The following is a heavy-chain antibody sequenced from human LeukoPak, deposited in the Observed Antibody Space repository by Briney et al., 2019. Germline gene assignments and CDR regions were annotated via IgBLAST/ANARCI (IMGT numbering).Heavy chain of an antibody. CDR1: GGTFSSYA. Sequence: ASVKVSCKASGGTFSSYAISWVRQAPGQGLEWMGRIIPILGIANYAQKFQGRVTITADESTSTAYMELSSLRSEDTAVYYCASQHYDFWSGLFYYYYMDVWGKGTTVTVSS. V-gene: IGHV1-69*04. J-gene: IGHJ6*03. CDR2: IIPILGIA. CDR3: ASQHYDFWSGLFYYYYMDV. D-gene: IGHD3-3*01.